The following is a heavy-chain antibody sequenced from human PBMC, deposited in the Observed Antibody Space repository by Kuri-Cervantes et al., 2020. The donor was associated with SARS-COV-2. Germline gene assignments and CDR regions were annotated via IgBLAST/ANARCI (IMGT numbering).Heavy chain of an antibody. CDR2: IYYSGNTFSNT. J-gene: IGHJ3*02. V-gene: IGHV4-39*01. D-gene: IGHD3-10*01. CDR3: ACREGRDDAFDI. CDR1: GGSVKSNSYY. Sequence: SETLSLTCTVSGGSVKSNSYYWDWIRQPPGKGLEWIGSIYYSGNTFSNTFYNPSLKSRVTISVNTSMNQFSLKLSSVTAADTAVYYCACREGRDDAFDIWGQGTMVTVSS.